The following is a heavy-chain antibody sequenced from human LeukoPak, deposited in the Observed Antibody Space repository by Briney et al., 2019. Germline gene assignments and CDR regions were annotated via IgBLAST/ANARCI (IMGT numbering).Heavy chain of an antibody. V-gene: IGHV3-30*04. CDR2: ISYDGSNK. CDR3: ASSTVTSYIDY. Sequence: GGSLRLSCAASGFTFSSYAMHWVRQAPGKGLEWVAVISYDGSNKYYADSVKGRFTISRDNSKNTLYLQMNSLRAEDTAVYYCASSTVTSYIDYWGQGTPVTVSS. J-gene: IGHJ4*02. CDR1: GFTFSSYA. D-gene: IGHD4-17*01.